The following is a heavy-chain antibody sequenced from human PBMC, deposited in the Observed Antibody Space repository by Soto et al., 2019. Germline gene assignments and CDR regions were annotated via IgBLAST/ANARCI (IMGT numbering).Heavy chain of an antibody. Sequence: SGPTLVNATRTLTLTCTFSGFSLSTSGVGVGWIRQPPGKALEWLALSYWNDDKRYSPSLKSRLTITKDTSKNQVGVTMINMGPVDTATYYSAHSRLQVFRGPRSRYYGMDVWGQGTTVTVSS. J-gene: IGHJ6*02. CDR1: GFSLSTSGVG. D-gene: IGHD3-10*01. V-gene: IGHV2-5*01. CDR3: AHSRLQVFRGPRSRYYGMDV. CDR2: SYWNDDK.